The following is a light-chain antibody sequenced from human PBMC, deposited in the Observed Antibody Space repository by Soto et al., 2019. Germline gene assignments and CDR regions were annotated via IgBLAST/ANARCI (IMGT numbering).Light chain of an antibody. Sequence: EIVMTQSAATLSVSPGERATLSCRASQSVGSNLAWYQQKPGQAPRLLIYAASTRATGIPARFSGSGSGTEFTLTISSLQSEDFAVYYCQQYNNWSFGQGTRLEIK. CDR3: QQYNNWS. CDR2: AAS. CDR1: QSVGSN. V-gene: IGKV3-15*01. J-gene: IGKJ5*01.